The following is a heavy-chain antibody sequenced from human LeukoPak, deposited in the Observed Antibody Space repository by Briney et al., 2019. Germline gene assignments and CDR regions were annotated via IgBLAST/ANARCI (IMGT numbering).Heavy chain of an antibody. V-gene: IGHV1-8*03. Sequence: ASVKVSCKASGYTFTSYDINWVRQATGQGIEWMGWMNPNSGNTGYAQKFQGRVTITRNTSISTAYMELSSLRSEDTAVYYCARGPLPSSNYGYYYYYYMDVWGKGTTVTVSS. D-gene: IGHD4-11*01. CDR1: GYTFTSYD. CDR3: ARGPLPSSNYGYYYYYYMDV. J-gene: IGHJ6*03. CDR2: MNPNSGNT.